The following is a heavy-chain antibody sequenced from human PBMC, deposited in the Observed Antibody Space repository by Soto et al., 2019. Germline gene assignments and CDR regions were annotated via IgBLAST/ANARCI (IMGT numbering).Heavy chain of an antibody. CDR3: ARGMAVTGHYFDY. CDR1: VGSFSGHY. CDR2: INHSGSS. J-gene: IGHJ4*02. Sequence: PSETLSLTCAVYVGSFSGHYWSWIRQPPGKGLEWIGEINHSGSSNYNPSLKSRVSISVDTSKNQFSLKLSSVTAADTAFYYCARGMAVTGHYFDYWGQGNLVTVSS. V-gene: IGHV4-34*01. D-gene: IGHD6-19*01.